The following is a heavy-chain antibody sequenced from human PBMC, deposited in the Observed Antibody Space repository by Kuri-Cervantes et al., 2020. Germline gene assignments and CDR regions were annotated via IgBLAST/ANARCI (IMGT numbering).Heavy chain of an antibody. V-gene: IGHV3-23*01. CDR3: AKDPSYYYDSSGYYDYFDY. CDR1: GFTFSSYG. Sequence: GGSLRLSCAASGFTFSSYGMHWVRQAPGKGLEWVSAISGSGGSTYYADSVKGRFTISRDNSKNTLYLQMNSLRAEDTAVYYCAKDPSYYYDSSGYYDYFDYWGQGTLVTVSS. J-gene: IGHJ4*02. CDR2: ISGSGGST. D-gene: IGHD3-22*01.